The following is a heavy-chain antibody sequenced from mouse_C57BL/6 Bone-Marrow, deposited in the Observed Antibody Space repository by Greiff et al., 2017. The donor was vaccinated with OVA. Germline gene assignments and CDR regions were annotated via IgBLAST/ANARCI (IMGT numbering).Heavy chain of an antibody. CDR3: ARRPGSSYGYYFDY. CDR1: GYTFTSYG. J-gene: IGHJ2*01. D-gene: IGHD1-1*01. CDR2: IYPRSGNT. Sequence: VQLKESGAELARPGASVKLSCKASGYTFTSYGISWVKQRTGQGLEWIGEIYPRSGNTYYNEKFKGKATLTADKSSSTAYMELRSLTSEDSAVYFCARRPGSSYGYYFDYWGQGTTLTVSS. V-gene: IGHV1-81*01.